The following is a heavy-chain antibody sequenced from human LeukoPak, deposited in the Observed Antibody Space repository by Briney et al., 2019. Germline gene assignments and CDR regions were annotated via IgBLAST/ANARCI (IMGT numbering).Heavy chain of an antibody. CDR1: GYIFTNYW. CDR3: ARRQYSGYDFDF. CDR2: IYPRDSDT. Sequence: GESLKISCRASGYIFTNYWIGWVRQMPGKGLEWMGIIYPRDSDTRYSPSFQGQVTVSADKSISTAYLQWNTLETSDTAMYYCARRQYSGYDFDFWGQGTLVTVSS. J-gene: IGHJ4*02. D-gene: IGHD5-12*01. V-gene: IGHV5-51*01.